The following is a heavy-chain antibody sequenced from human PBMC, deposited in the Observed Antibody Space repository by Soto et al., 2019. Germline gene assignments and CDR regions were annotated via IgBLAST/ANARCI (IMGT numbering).Heavy chain of an antibody. V-gene: IGHV3-23*01. CDR2: ITGSGGNT. D-gene: IGHD2-15*01. Sequence: EVQLLESGGGLVQPGGSLRLSCAASGFTFSSYAMTWVRQAPGKGLEWVSGITGSGGNTYYADSVKGRFTISRDNSKNTLSLQMSSLRADDTAVYYCAQGCGSTCYVGGIWGQGTLVTVSS. J-gene: IGHJ4*02. CDR1: GFTFSSYA. CDR3: AQGCGSTCYVGGI.